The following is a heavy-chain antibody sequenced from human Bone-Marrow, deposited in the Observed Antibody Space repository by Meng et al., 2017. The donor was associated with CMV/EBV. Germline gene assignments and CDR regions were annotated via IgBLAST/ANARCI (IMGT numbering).Heavy chain of an antibody. D-gene: IGHD3-3*01. Sequence: SVKVSCKASGYTFTSYVISWVRQVPGEGLEWMGGIPLFGEAKSAQKFQGRLTITTDESMSTAYMELSSLRSDDTAVYYCARGDFWSGHPEMVMVDFWGQGPMVTVSS. CDR1: GYTFTSYV. CDR2: IPLFGEA. V-gene: IGHV1-69*05. CDR3: ARGDFWSGHPEMVMVDF. J-gene: IGHJ3*01.